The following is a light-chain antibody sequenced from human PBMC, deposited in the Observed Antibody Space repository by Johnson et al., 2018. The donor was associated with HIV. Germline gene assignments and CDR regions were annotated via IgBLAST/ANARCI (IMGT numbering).Light chain of an antibody. Sequence: QSVLTQPPSVSAAPGQKVTISCSGSSSNIGNNYVSWYQQLPGTAPKLLIYDNNKRPSGIPDRFSASESGTSATLGITGLQTGDEADYYCGAWYSSLSAHYVFGTGTKVTVL. CDR1: SSNIGNNY. V-gene: IGLV1-51*01. CDR3: GAWYSSLSAHYV. CDR2: DNN. J-gene: IGLJ1*01.